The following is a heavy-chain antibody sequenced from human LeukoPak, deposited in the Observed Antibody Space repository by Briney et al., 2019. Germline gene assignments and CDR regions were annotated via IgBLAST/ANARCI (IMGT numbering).Heavy chain of an antibody. CDR1: GYTFTSYD. V-gene: IGHV1-8*01. Sequence: ASVKVSCKASGYTFTSYDFNWVRQATGQRPEWMGWMSPNSGDTGYAQKFQDRVTMTRNTSISTAYMELSSLRSDDTAVYYCARSLDYYYGMDVWGQGTTVTVSS. CDR2: MSPNSGDT. D-gene: IGHD3-16*01. CDR3: ARSLDYYYGMDV. J-gene: IGHJ6*02.